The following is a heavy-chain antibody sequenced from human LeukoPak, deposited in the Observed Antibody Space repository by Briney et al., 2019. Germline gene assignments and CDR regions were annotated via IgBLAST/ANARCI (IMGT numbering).Heavy chain of an antibody. V-gene: IGHV3-7*01. Sequence: TGGSLRLSCAASGFTFSSNWMSWVRQAPGKWLEWVANIKQDGSEKYYVDSVKGRFTISRDNAKNSLYLQMNSLRAEDTAVYYCWRNRWRDGYNEIDYWGQGTLVTVSS. D-gene: IGHD5-24*01. CDR1: GFTFSSNW. CDR3: WRNRWRDGYNEIDY. CDR2: IKQDGSEK. J-gene: IGHJ4*02.